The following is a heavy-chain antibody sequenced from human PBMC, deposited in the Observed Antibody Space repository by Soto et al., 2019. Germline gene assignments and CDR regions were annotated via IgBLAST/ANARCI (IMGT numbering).Heavy chain of an antibody. CDR1: GGTFSSYA. CDR3: ARGKAAHYSSSWYRRYSFDS. V-gene: IGHV1-69*01. CDR2: IIPLFGTA. D-gene: IGHD6-13*01. J-gene: IGHJ4*02. Sequence: QVQMVQSGAEVMKTGSSVKVSCKASGGTFSSYAISWVRQSHGQGLEWMGGIIPLFGTANYAQKFQGRVTLTAAESTSTAYRELSSLRAEDTAAYYCARGKAAHYSSSWYRRYSFDSWGQATLVTVSS.